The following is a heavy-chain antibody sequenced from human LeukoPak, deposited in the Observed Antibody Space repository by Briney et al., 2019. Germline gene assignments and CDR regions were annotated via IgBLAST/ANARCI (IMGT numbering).Heavy chain of an antibody. CDR2: INSDGSST. CDR1: GFTFSSYW. D-gene: IGHD3-3*01. V-gene: IGHV3-74*01. Sequence: GGSLRLSCAASGFTFSSYWMHWVRQAPGKGLVWVSRINSDGSSTIYADSVKGRFTISRDNAKNTLYLQMNSLRAEDTAVYYCARGDYDFWSGHDAFDIWGQGTMVTVSS. J-gene: IGHJ3*02. CDR3: ARGDYDFWSGHDAFDI.